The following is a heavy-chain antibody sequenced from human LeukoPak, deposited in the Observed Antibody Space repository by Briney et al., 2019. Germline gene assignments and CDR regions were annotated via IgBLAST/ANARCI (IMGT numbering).Heavy chain of an antibody. V-gene: IGHV3-23*01. J-gene: IGHJ4*02. Sequence: GGTLRLSCAASGFTFSSYGMSWVRQAPGKGLEWVSAISGSGGSTYYADSVKGRFTISRDNSKGTVYLQMSSLRPEDTAVYYCAKDDAWLQYGDWGRGTLVTVSS. D-gene: IGHD5-24*01. CDR2: ISGSGGST. CDR1: GFTFSSYG. CDR3: AKDDAWLQYGD.